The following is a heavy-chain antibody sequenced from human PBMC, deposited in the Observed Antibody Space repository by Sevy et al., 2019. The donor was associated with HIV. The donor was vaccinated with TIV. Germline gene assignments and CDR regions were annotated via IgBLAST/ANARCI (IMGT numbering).Heavy chain of an antibody. CDR2: IIPIFGTT. Sequence: ASAKVSCKASGGTFSSFALSWVRQAPGQGLEWMGGIIPIFGTTKYAQKFQGRVTIIADESTSTAYMELSSLGSEDTAVYYCARPSYGSGRGYQNYFYYYGMDDWGPGTTVTVSS. D-gene: IGHD3-10*01. J-gene: IGHJ6*02. V-gene: IGHV1-69*13. CDR1: GGTFSSFA. CDR3: ARPSYGSGRGYQNYFYYYGMDD.